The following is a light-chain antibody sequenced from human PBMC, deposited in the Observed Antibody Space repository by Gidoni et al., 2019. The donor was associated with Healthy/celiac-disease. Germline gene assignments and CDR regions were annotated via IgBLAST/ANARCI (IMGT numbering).Light chain of an antibody. CDR3: MQALQTLLT. CDR2: LGS. V-gene: IGKV2-28*01. Sequence: DIVMTQSPLSLPVTPGEPASISCRSSQSLLHSNGYNYLDWYLQKPGQSPQLLIYLGSNRASGVPDRFSGSGSGTDFTLKISRVEAEDVGVYYCMQALQTLLTFXPGTKVDIK. J-gene: IGKJ3*01. CDR1: QSLLHSNGYNY.